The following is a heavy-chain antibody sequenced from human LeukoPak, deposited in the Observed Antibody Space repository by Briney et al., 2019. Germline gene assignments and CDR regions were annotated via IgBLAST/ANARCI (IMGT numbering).Heavy chain of an antibody. V-gene: IGHV1-69*01. J-gene: IGHJ5*02. CDR3: ARYPPYYDILTGYSNGFEP. D-gene: IGHD3-9*01. Sequence: ASVKVSCKASGGTFSSYAISRVRQAPGQGLEWMGGIIPIFGTANYAQKFQGRVTITADESTSTAYMELSILRAEDTAVYYCARYPPYYDILTGYSNGFEPGGQGTRVTV. CDR2: IIPIFGTA. CDR1: GGTFSSYA.